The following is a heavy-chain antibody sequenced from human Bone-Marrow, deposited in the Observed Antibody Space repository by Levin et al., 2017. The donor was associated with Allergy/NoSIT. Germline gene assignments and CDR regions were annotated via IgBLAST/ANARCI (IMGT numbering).Heavy chain of an antibody. CDR1: ISTFSSYA. D-gene: IGHD3-9*01. Sequence: GESLKISCVASISTFSSYAIHWVRQAPGKGLESVAAISYHSTYHYYPASVQGRFTISRDNSKNTVDLEMNDLRAEDTAVYYCARDSNVMTGYCDSWGQGSRVIVSS. V-gene: IGHV3-30*04. CDR3: ARDSNVMTGYCDS. J-gene: IGHJ4*02. CDR2: ISYHSTYH.